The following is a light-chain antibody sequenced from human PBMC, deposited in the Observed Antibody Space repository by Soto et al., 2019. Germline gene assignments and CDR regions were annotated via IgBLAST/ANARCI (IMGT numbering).Light chain of an antibody. Sequence: DIQMTQSPSSLSASVGDRVTITCRASQTISTYLNWYQQKPGKPPKLLIYAASSLQSGVPSRFSGSGSGTDFTLIISSLQPEDFATYYCQQSYSTPTFGQGTKVEIK. CDR3: QQSYSTPT. CDR1: QTISTY. J-gene: IGKJ1*01. V-gene: IGKV1-39*01. CDR2: AAS.